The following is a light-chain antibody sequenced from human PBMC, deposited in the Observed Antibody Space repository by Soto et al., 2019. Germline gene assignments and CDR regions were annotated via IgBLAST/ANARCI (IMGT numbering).Light chain of an antibody. CDR2: EVT. CDR3: TSYTSSGTVVV. J-gene: IGLJ1*01. Sequence: QSALTQPASVSGSPGQSITISCTGTSSDVGDYKFVSWYQQHSGKAPKLMIYEVTNRPSGVSTRFSGSKSGNTASLTISGLQAEDEADYYCTSYTSSGTVVVFGTGTKLTVL. CDR1: SSDVGDYKF. V-gene: IGLV2-14*01.